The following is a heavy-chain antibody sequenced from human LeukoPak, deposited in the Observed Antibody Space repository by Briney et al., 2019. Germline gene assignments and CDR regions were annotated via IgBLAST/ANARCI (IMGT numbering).Heavy chain of an antibody. CDR2: INHSGST. CDR1: RFSFSTYA. J-gene: IGHJ3*02. Sequence: GSLRLSCAASRFSFSTYAMTWIRQPPGKGLEWIGEINHSGSTNYNPSLKSRVTISVDTSKNQFSLKLSSVTAADTAVYYCARGRDYRRAFDIWGQGTMVTVSS. D-gene: IGHD4-11*01. CDR3: ARGRDYRRAFDI. V-gene: IGHV4-34*01.